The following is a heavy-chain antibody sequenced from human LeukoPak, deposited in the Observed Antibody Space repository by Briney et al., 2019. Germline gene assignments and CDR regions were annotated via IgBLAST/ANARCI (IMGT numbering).Heavy chain of an antibody. J-gene: IGHJ4*02. D-gene: IGHD6-19*01. CDR1: GDSVSSNSAT. CDR3: ARSSSSGFHSVDY. Sequence: SQTLSLTCAISGDSVSSNSATWNWVRQSPSRGLEWLGRTYYRSKWYNDYAVSVKSRITINPDTSKDQFSLQLNSVTPEDTAMYYCARSSSSGFHSVDYWGQGTLVTVSS. V-gene: IGHV6-1*01. CDR2: TYYRSKWYN.